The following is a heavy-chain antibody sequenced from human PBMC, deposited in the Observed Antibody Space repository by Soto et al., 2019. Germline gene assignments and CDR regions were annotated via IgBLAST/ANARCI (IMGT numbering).Heavy chain of an antibody. Sequence: QVQLVQSGAEVKKPGSSVKVSCTASGGSLSNFGISWVRQAPGQGLEWMGAIIPVFGTPNYAQKFQDRVTINADESTTTVYMEVRSLTSEDPAVYYCARGDATKIVVTTYYAMDVWGQGTTVTVSS. CDR1: GGSLSNFG. CDR3: ARGDATKIVVTTYYAMDV. V-gene: IGHV1-69*12. D-gene: IGHD3-22*01. CDR2: IIPVFGTP. J-gene: IGHJ6*02.